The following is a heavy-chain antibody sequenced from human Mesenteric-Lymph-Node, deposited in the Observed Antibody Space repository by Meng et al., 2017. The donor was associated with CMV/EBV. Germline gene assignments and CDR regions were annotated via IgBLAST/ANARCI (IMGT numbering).Heavy chain of an antibody. V-gene: IGHV4-34*01. D-gene: IGHD3-9*01. Sequence: QWGAGLLKPSESLSVTCAVYGGSFSVYYLNLFRQSPEKGLEWIGEINHSGSTTYNPSFTSRIIISVDTSTNQISLNMSSVTAADTAVYYCARGSSYDILTGYFDYWGQGALVTVSS. CDR3: ARGSSYDILTGYFDY. J-gene: IGHJ4*02. CDR2: INHSGST. CDR1: GGSFSVYY.